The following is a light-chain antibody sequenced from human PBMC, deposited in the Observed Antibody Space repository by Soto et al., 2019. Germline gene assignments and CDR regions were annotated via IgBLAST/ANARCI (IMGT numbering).Light chain of an antibody. CDR2: KAS. CDR3: QQYNSYWT. CDR1: QSISSG. V-gene: IGKV1-5*03. J-gene: IGKJ1*01. Sequence: IPMTQSPSTLSASLLDRYTMTCRASQSISSGLAWYQQKPGKAPKLLIYKASSLESGVTSRFSGSGSGTEFTLTISSLQPDDFATYYCQQYNSYWTFGQGTKVDI.